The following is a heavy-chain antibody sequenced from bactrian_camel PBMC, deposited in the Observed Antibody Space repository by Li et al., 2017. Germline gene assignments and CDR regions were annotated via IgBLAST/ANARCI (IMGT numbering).Heavy chain of an antibody. V-gene: IGHV3S10*01. CDR2: IYRDGST. CDR3: AAQMRHLIWWFVLLCTVITTT. CDR1: YTYSSNR. J-gene: IGHJ4*01. D-gene: IGHD7*01. Sequence: DVQLVESGGGSVQAGGSLRLSCEYTYSSNRMGWFRQAPGKERVGVAGIYRDGSTGYADSVKGRFTISQDPTKNAVYLQMDSLTPEDTAMYYCAAQMRHLIWWFVLLCTVITTTRARGPRSPSP.